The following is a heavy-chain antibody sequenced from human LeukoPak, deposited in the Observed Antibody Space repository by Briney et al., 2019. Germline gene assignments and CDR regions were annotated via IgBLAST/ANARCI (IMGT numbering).Heavy chain of an antibody. CDR1: GFTFSSYS. J-gene: IGHJ6*03. CDR2: ISSISSYI. V-gene: IGHV3-21*01. CDR3: ARESDYYYMDV. Sequence: GGSLRLSCAASGFTFSSYSMNWVRQAAGKGREGVSSISSISSYIYYADSVKGRFTISRDNAKNSLYLQMNSLRAEDTAVYYCARESDYYYMDVWGKGTTVTVSS.